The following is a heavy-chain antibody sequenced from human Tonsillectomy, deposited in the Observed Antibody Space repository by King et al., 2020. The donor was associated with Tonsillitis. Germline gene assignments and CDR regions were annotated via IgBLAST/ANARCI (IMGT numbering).Heavy chain of an antibody. V-gene: IGHV3-30*18. D-gene: IGHD3-10*01. CDR3: AKGLRWFGELLYSHHVYYYGMDV. Sequence: VQLVESGGGVVQPGRSLRLSCAASGFTFSSYGMHWVRQAPGKGLEWVAVISYDGSNKYYVDSVKGRFTISRDNSKNTLYLQMNSLRAEDTAVYYCAKGLRWFGELLYSHHVYYYGMDVWGQGATVTVSS. CDR1: GFTFSSYG. CDR2: ISYDGSNK. J-gene: IGHJ6*02.